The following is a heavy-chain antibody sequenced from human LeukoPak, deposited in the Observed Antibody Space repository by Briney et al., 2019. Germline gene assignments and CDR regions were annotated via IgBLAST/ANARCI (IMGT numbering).Heavy chain of an antibody. J-gene: IGHJ4*02. CDR3: ARDHTITLGSGSSTYDY. V-gene: IGHV1-18*01. CDR2: ISAYNGNT. D-gene: IGHD3-10*01. Sequence: ASVKLSCNASGYTFTSYGISWVRQAPGQGLEWMGWISAYNGNTNYAQKLQGRVTMTTDTSTSTTYMELRRLRSDDTAVYYCARDHTITLGSGSSTYDYWGQGTRVTVSS. CDR1: GYTFTSYG.